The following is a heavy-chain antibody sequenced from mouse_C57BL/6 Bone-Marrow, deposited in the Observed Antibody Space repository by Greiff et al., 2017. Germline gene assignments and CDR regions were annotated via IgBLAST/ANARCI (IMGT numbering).Heavy chain of an antibody. CDR3: ARMRDYDYTWCAN. CDR2: IYPRSGNT. Sequence: QVQLQQSGAELVRPGASVKLSCTASGYTFTSYGISWVKQRTGQGLEWIGEIYPRSGNTYYNEKFKGKATLTADKSSSTAYMELRSLTSEDSAVYYCARMRDYDYTWCANWGQGTLVTVSA. D-gene: IGHD2-4*01. CDR1: GYTFTSYG. V-gene: IGHV1-81*01. J-gene: IGHJ3*01.